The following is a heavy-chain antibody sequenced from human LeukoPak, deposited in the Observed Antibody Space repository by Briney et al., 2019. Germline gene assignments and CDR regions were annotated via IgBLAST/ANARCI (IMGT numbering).Heavy chain of an antibody. V-gene: IGHV4-30-2*01. CDR2: IYHSGST. D-gene: IGHD3-22*01. CDR3: AREGYYESSV. CDR1: GGSVSSGGYS. Sequence: PSETLSLTCAVSGGSVSSGGYSWSWIRQPPGKGLEWIGYIYHSGSTDYNPSLKSRVTISLDRSKNQFSLKLSSVTAADTAVYYCAREGYYESSVWGQGTLVTVSP. J-gene: IGHJ4*02.